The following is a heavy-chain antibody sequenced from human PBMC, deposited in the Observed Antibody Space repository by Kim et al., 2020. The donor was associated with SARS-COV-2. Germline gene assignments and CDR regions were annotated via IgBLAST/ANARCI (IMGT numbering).Heavy chain of an antibody. J-gene: IGHJ6*03. CDR2: IIPIFGTA. Sequence: SVKVSCKASGGTFSSYAISWVRQAPGQGLEWMGGIIPIFGTANYAQKFQGRVTITADESTSTAYMELSSLRSEDTAVYYCVSKYYGSGSQNYYYYMDVWGKGTTVTVSS. CDR3: VSKYYGSGSQNYYYYMDV. V-gene: IGHV1-69*13. CDR1: GGTFSSYA. D-gene: IGHD3-10*01.